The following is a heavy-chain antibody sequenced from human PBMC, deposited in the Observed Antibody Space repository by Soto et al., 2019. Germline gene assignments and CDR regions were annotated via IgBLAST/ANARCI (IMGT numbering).Heavy chain of an antibody. CDR2: ISDNGGTT. V-gene: IGHV3-23*01. CDR1: GFIISNYA. Sequence: GGSKRLSWAAFGFIISNYARGWVSQAQGKGLEWVSSISDNGGTTYYADSVKGRFTISRDTSRNTLYLQLNTLRVDDTAVYYCAKKTIAARPPIDWGQGTLVTVSS. CDR3: AKKTIAARPPID. D-gene: IGHD6-6*01. J-gene: IGHJ4*02.